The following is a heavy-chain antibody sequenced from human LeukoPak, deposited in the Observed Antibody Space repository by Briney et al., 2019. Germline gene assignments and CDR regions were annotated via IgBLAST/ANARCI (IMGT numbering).Heavy chain of an antibody. CDR3: NRHQNREGPWHALDI. D-gene: IGHD1-14*01. J-gene: IGHJ3*02. CDR1: GFTFSGSA. Sequence: GGSLRLSCAASGFTFSGSAMHWVRQASGKGLEWVGRTRSKANSYATAYAASVKGRFTISRDDSKNTAYLQMNSLKTEDTAVYYCNRHQNREGPWHALDIGGQGTMVTVSS. CDR2: TRSKANSYAT. V-gene: IGHV3-73*01.